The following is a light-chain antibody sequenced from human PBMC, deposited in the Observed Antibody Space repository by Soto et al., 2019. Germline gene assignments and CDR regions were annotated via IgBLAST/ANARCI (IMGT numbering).Light chain of an antibody. V-gene: IGKV3-15*01. Sequence: EIVMTQSPGTLSVSPGERATLSCRASQSISSNLAWYQQRPGQAPRLLIYGASTRATGIPARFSGSGSGTEFTLTISSLQSEDFAVYYCQQYSKWYTFGQGTKLEIK. J-gene: IGKJ2*01. CDR2: GAS. CDR3: QQYSKWYT. CDR1: QSISSN.